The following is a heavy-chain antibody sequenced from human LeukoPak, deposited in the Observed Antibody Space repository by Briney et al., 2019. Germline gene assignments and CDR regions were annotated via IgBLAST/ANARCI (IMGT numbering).Heavy chain of an antibody. J-gene: IGHJ4*02. Sequence: GGSLRLSCAASGFTFSSYAMSWVRQAPGKGLEWVSGISGSGGSTYYADSVKGRFTISRDNSKNTLYLQMNSLRAEDTAVYYCASMGYSSSSGYWGQGTLVTVSS. CDR1: GFTFSSYA. V-gene: IGHV3-23*01. CDR2: ISGSGGST. D-gene: IGHD6-6*01. CDR3: ASMGYSSSSGY.